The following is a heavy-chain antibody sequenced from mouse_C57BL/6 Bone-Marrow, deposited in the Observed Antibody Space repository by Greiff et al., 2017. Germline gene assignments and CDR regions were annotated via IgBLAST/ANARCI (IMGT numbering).Heavy chain of an antibody. CDR3: ARHEGIYYGINFDY. CDR1: GYTFTEYT. CDR2: IYPGSGSI. D-gene: IGHD2-1*01. J-gene: IGHJ2*01. Sequence: QVQLQQSGAELVKPGASVKLSCKASGYTFTEYTIHWVKQRSGQCLEWIGWIYPGSGSIKYNEKFKDKATLPADKSSSTVYMALSRLTSEDSAVYFCARHEGIYYGINFDYWGQGTTLTVSS. V-gene: IGHV1-62-2*01.